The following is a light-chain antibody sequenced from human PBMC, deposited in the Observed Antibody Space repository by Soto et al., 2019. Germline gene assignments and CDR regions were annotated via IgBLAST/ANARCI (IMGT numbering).Light chain of an antibody. J-gene: IGKJ2*01. CDR1: HSVSGS. Sequence: EIELTQSPGTLSVSPGERATLSCRATHSVSGSLAWYQQKPGRPPRLLIHSASTMATGTPARFSGSGSGTDFTLTISSLQSEDFAVYYCQQYNNWPRSTFGQGTRLEIK. CDR3: QQYNNWPRST. V-gene: IGKV3-15*01. CDR2: SAS.